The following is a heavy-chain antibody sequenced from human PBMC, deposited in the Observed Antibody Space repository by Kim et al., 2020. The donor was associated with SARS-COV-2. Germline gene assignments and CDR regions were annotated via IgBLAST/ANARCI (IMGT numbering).Heavy chain of an antibody. J-gene: IGHJ3*02. CDR2: ISWNSGSI. Sequence: GGSLRLSCAASGFTFGDYAMHWVRQAPGKGLEWVSGISWNSGSIGYADSVKGRFTISRDNAKNSLYLQMNSLRAEDTALYYCAKDMASRIAAADYPGSAFDIWGQGTMVTVSS. D-gene: IGHD6-13*01. V-gene: IGHV3-9*01. CDR1: GFTFGDYA. CDR3: AKDMASRIAAADYPGSAFDI.